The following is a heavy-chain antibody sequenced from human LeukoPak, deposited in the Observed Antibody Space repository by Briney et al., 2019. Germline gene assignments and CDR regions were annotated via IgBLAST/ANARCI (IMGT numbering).Heavy chain of an antibody. CDR2: IFTTGGA. V-gene: IGHV4-4*07. D-gene: IGHD7-27*01. CDR1: GGSIGTYY. J-gene: IGHJ4*02. Sequence: SETLSLTCTVSGGSIGTYYWSWIRQPAGKGLEWIGRIFTTGGANYTPSLKSRVTISLDTSKNLFSLKLNSVTAADTAVYYCVRDGPSWGLLWGQGALVTVSS. CDR3: VRDGPSWGLL.